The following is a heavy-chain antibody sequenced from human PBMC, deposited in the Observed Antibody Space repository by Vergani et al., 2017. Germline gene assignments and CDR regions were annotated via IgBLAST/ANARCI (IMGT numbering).Heavy chain of an antibody. J-gene: IGHJ6*02. Sequence: QVQLVQSGAEVKKPGSSVKVSCKASGGTFSSYAISWVRQAPGQGLEWMGRIIPIFGTANYAQKFQGRVTITADESTSTAYMELSSLRSEDKAVYYCARVVVGYSSSWYEAWIDGMDVWGQGTTVTVSS. V-gene: IGHV1-69*15. D-gene: IGHD6-13*01. CDR3: ARVVVGYSSSWYEAWIDGMDV. CDR2: IIPIFGTA. CDR1: GGTFSSYA.